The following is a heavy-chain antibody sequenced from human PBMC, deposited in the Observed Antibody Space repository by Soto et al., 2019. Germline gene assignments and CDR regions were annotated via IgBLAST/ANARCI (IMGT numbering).Heavy chain of an antibody. CDR3: ARDKDRQQLGGNYYYGIDV. CDR2: IIPIFPTP. J-gene: IGHJ6*02. D-gene: IGHD3-3*02. Sequence: QVQLVQSGAEVKKPGSSVTVSCKASGGTFGNSAISWVQQAPGQGLEWMGGIIPIFPTPAYAQKFQGRVTISADESTGTAYMELTSLRSEDTAVYYCARDKDRQQLGGNYYYGIDVWGQGTTVTVSS. CDR1: GGTFGNSA. V-gene: IGHV1-69*12.